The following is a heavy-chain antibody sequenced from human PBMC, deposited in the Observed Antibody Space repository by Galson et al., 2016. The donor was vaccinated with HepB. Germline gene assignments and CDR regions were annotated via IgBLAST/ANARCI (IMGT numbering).Heavy chain of an antibody. J-gene: IGHJ6*02. CDR3: ARGYAVSSGRNRPALFGLDV. CDR2: ISPMLGPA. V-gene: IGHV1-69*13. CDR1: GGSFRNFV. Sequence: SVKVSCKDSGGSFRNFVIPWVRQAPGQGLEWMGAISPMLGPANYAQKFRGRVTITADESTSTAYMQLNSLRSDDTAVYYCARGYAVSSGRNRPALFGLDVWGQGTTLIVS. D-gene: IGHD6-19*01.